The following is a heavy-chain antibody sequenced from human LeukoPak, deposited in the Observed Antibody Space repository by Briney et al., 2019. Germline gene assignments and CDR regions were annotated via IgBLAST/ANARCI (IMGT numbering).Heavy chain of an antibody. V-gene: IGHV1-2*02. Sequence: ASVKVSCKASGYTFTAYYIHWVRQAPGQGLEWMGWINPNSGDTNYAQKFQGRVTMTSDTSISTAYMELSWLGSDDTAVYYCARAPEMEGNWVDPWGQGTLLTVSS. CDR2: INPNSGDT. CDR1: GYTFTAYY. J-gene: IGHJ5*02. CDR3: ARAPEMEGNWVDP. D-gene: IGHD1-1*01.